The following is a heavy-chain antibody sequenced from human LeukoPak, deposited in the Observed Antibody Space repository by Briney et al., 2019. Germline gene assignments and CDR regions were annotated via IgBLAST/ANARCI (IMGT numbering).Heavy chain of an antibody. CDR2: ISYDGSNK. CDR3: ARTGGVLRFLEWYL. J-gene: IGHJ5*02. V-gene: IGHV3-30-3*01. Sequence: GRSLRLSCAASGFTFSSYAMHWVRQAPGKGLEWVAVISYDGSNKYYADSVKGRFTISRDNAKNSLYLQMNSLRAEDTAVYYCARTGGVLRFLEWYLWGQGTLVTVSS. D-gene: IGHD3-3*01. CDR1: GFTFSSYA.